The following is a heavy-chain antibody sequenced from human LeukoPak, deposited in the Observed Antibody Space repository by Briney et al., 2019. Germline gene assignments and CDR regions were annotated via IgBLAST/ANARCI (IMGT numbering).Heavy chain of an antibody. V-gene: IGHV4-61*02. CDR2: IDTSGST. CDR1: GGSINSGTYY. D-gene: IGHD3-10*01. Sequence: PSETLSHTCTVSGGSINSGTYYWTWIRQPAGKGLEWIGRIDTSGSTNYNPSLKSRVTISVDTSKNQFSLKLSSVTAADTAVYYCATYMVRGVVMHAFDIWGQGTMVTVSS. J-gene: IGHJ3*02. CDR3: ATYMVRGVVMHAFDI.